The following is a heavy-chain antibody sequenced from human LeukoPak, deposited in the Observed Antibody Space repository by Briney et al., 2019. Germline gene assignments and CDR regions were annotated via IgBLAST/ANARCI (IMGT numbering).Heavy chain of an antibody. J-gene: IGHJ4*02. CDR1: GFTFSSYS. CDR3: ARDWFHAIDY. D-gene: IGHD2/OR15-2a*01. V-gene: IGHV3-74*01. Sequence: PGGSLRLSCAASGFTFSSYSMNWVRQVPGKGLVWVSRIRSDGSDERYAEAVKGRFTISRDNAKNTLYLQMNSLRDEDTAVYYCARDWFHAIDYWGQGTLVTVSS. CDR2: IRSDGSDE.